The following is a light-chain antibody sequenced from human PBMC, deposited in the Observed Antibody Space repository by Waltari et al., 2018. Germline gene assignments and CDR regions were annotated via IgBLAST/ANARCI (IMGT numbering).Light chain of an antibody. CDR3: AAWDDSLNGWV. V-gene: IGLV1-44*01. CDR2: NNN. J-gene: IGLJ3*02. Sequence: QSVLTQPPSASGTPGQRVTVSCSGSTSNIARHSVNWYQQLPGTAPKLLIYNNNERPSGVPDRFSGSKSGTSASLAISGLQSEDEADYYCAAWDDSLNGWVFGGGTKVTVL. CDR1: TSNIARHS.